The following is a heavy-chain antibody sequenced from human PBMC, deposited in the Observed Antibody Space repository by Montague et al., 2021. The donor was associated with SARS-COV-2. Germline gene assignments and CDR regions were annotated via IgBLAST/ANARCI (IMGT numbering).Heavy chain of an antibody. CDR2: IYSGGSI. D-gene: IGHD6-13*01. CDR3: ARDTPKQLNYYYGMDV. CDR1: GFTVSSNY. Sequence: SLRLSCAASGFTVSSNYMSWVRQAPGKGLEWVSDIYSGGSIYYADSVKGRFTISRDNSKNTVYLQMNSLRAEDTAVYYCARDTPKQLNYYYGMDVWGQGTTVTVSS. V-gene: IGHV3-66*01. J-gene: IGHJ6*02.